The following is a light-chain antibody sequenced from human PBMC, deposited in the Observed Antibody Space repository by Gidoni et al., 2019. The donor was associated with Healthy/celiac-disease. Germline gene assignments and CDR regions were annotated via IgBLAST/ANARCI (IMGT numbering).Light chain of an antibody. CDR2: GAS. CDR1: QSVSSN. V-gene: IGKV3-15*01. J-gene: IGKJ1*01. CDR3: QQYNNWPWT. Sequence: EIVMTQYPATLSVSPGERATPSCRASQSVSSNLAWYQQKPGQAPRLLIYGASTRATGIPARFSGSGSGTAFTLTISSLQSEDFAVYYCQQYNNWPWTFGQGTKVEIK.